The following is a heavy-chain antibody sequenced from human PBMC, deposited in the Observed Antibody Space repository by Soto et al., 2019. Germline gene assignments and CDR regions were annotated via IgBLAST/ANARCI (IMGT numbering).Heavy chain of an antibody. J-gene: IGHJ6*03. D-gene: IGHD6-19*01. Sequence: SETLSLTCTVSGGSISSYYWSWIRQPPGKGLEWIGYIYYSGSTNYNPSLKSRVTISVDTSKNQFSLKLSSVTAADTAVYYCARIVAGTGDYYYYMDVWGKGTTVTVSS. CDR1: GGSISSYY. CDR3: ARIVAGTGDYYYYMDV. V-gene: IGHV4-59*01. CDR2: IYYSGST.